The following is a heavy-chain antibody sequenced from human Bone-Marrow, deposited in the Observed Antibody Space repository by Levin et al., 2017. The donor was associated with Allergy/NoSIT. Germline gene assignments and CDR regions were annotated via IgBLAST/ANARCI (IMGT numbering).Heavy chain of an antibody. J-gene: IGHJ6*02. CDR1: GFTFTSYS. CDR3: VRVTLISLTTYYYSGMDV. D-gene: IGHD2/OR15-2a*01. CDR2: ISSSGSNV. Sequence: SCAASGFTFTSYSMTWVRQAPGKGLEWVSYISSSGSNVNYADSVKGRFTISRDDAKNSLYLQMNSLRAEDTAVYYCVRVTLISLTTYYYSGMDVWGQGTTVTVSS. V-gene: IGHV3-48*04.